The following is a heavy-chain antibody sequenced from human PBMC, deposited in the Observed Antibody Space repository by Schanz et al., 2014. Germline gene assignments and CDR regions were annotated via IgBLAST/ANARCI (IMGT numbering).Heavy chain of an antibody. CDR2: IWYDGSDK. D-gene: IGHD2-8*01. Sequence: QVQLVESGGGVVQPGRSLRLSCAASGFIFSDYGMHWVRQAPGKGLEWVAVIWYDGSDKYYADSVRGRFTISRDNSKNTLYLQMNSLTAEDTALYYCAKEEVYVDSNGMDVWGQGTTVTVSS. CDR3: AKEEVYVDSNGMDV. V-gene: IGHV3-33*06. CDR1: GFIFSDYG. J-gene: IGHJ6*02.